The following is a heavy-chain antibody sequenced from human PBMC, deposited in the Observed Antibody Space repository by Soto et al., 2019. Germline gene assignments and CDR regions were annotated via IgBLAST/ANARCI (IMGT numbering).Heavy chain of an antibody. CDR1: GFSLSTSGVG. CDR3: EHGYRACDI. CDR2: IYWDDDK. Sequence: QITLKESGPTLVKPTQTLTLTCTFSGFSLSTSGVGVGWIRQPPGKALEWLALIYWDDDKRYSPSLKSRLTXLKDTSKHQVVLTMTTMDPVDTATYCCEHGYRACDIWGEGTVVTVSS. J-gene: IGHJ3*02. D-gene: IGHD6-13*01. V-gene: IGHV2-5*02.